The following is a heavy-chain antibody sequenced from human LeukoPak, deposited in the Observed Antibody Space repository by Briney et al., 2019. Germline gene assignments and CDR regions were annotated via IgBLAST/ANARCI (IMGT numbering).Heavy chain of an antibody. J-gene: IGHJ4*02. CDR2: IRGKIDGATT. V-gene: IGHV3-15*01. CDR3: TTGYHTPSHDGY. CDR1: GFTFSRSW. D-gene: IGHD2-15*01. Sequence: PGGSLRLSCAASGFTFSRSWMSWVRQAPGKGVEWIALIRGKIDGATTDYAAPVKGRFIISRDDSQNTLSLQMHSLKTEDTGIYFCTTGYHTPSHDGYWGQGTLVTVSS.